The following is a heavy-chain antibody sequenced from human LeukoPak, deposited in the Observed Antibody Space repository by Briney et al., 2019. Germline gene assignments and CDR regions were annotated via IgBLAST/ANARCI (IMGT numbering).Heavy chain of an antibody. J-gene: IGHJ6*02. D-gene: IGHD1-26*01. CDR2: INHSGST. V-gene: IGHV4-34*01. Sequence: SETLSLTCTVYAGSFSGYCWSCIRQPPGKGLEWIGEINHSGSTSYNPSLKSRVTISVDTSKNQFSLKLSSVTAADTAVYNCASDNSGRYIEVWGQGTMVTVSS. CDR1: AGSFSGYC. CDR3: ASDNSGRYIEV.